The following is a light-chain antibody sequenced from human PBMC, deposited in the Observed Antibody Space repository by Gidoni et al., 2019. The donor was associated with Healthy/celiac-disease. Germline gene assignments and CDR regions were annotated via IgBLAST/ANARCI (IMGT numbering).Light chain of an antibody. CDR2: DAS. V-gene: IGKV3-11*01. Sequence: EIVLTQSPATLSLSPGERATLSCRASQSVSSYLAWYQQKPGQAPRLLIDDASNRATGIPARFSGSGSGTDFTLTISSLEPEDFAFYYCQQRSNWPRTFGQGTKVEIK. CDR3: QQRSNWPRT. CDR1: QSVSSY. J-gene: IGKJ1*01.